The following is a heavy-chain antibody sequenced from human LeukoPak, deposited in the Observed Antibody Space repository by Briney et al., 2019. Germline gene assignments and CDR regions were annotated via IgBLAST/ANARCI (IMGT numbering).Heavy chain of an antibody. CDR1: GGSISRSRYY. V-gene: IGHV4-61*05. CDR2: IYYTGST. D-gene: IGHD1-26*01. Sequence: PSETLSLTCTVSGGSISRSRYYWGWIRQPPGKGLEWIGYIYYTGSTSYNPSLKSRVTMSLDASKNQFSLELNSVTPADTAVYYCARGGNYWPQWWFNPWGRGTLVSVSS. CDR3: ARGGNYWPQWWFNP. J-gene: IGHJ5*02.